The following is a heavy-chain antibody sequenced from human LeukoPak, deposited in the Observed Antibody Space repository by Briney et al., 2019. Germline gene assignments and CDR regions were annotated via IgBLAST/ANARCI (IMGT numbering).Heavy chain of an antibody. CDR1: GFTFNNYA. J-gene: IGHJ4*02. D-gene: IGHD6-19*01. V-gene: IGHV3-23*01. Sequence: PGGSLRLSCAASGFTFNNYAMNWVRQAPGKGLEWVSVISGSGGTTYYADSVKGRFTISRDSSKNTLYLQMNSLRAEDTAVYYCAKDIFEYSSGWYFDYWGQGTLVTVSS. CDR2: ISGSGGTT. CDR3: AKDIFEYSSGWYFDY.